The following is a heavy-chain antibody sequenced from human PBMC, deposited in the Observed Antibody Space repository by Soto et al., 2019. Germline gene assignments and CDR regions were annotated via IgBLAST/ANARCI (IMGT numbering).Heavy chain of an antibody. CDR1: GYSFTDYH. D-gene: IGHD2-8*01. Sequence: ASVKVSCKASGYSFTDYHIHWVRQAPGQGLEWLGRINPKSGGTSTAQKFQGWVTMTTDTSISTASMELTRLTSDDTAIYYCARGDSTDCSNGVCSFFYNHEMDVWGQGTTVTVSS. J-gene: IGHJ6*02. CDR3: ARGDSTDCSNGVCSFFYNHEMDV. CDR2: INPKSGGT. V-gene: IGHV1-2*04.